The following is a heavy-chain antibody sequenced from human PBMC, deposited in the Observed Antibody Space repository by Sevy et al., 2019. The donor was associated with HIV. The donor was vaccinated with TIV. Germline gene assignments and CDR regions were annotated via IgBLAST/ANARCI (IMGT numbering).Heavy chain of an antibody. CDR1: GGSISSSSYY. Sequence: ETLSLTCTVSGGSISSSSYYWGWIRQPPGKGLEWVSAISGSGGSTYYADSVKGRFTISRDNSKNTLYLQMNSLRAEDTAVYYCAKEGDSSGYISWGQGTLVTVSS. J-gene: IGHJ5*02. CDR3: AKEGDSSGYIS. CDR2: ISGSGGST. D-gene: IGHD3-22*01. V-gene: IGHV3-23*01.